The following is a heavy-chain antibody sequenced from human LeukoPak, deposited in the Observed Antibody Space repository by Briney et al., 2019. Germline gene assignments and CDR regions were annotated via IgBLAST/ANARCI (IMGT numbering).Heavy chain of an antibody. J-gene: IGHJ4*02. CDR3: AKNWGLEGAYFDS. CDR2: ILYDVNNK. CDR1: GFTFSSYG. D-gene: IGHD7-27*01. Sequence: GGSLRLSYAASGFTFSSYGMHWVRQAPGKGLEWVAVILYDVNNKYYADSVKGRFTISRDNSKNTLCLQMNSLRAEDTAVYYCAKNWGLEGAYFDSWGQGTLVAVSS. V-gene: IGHV3-30*18.